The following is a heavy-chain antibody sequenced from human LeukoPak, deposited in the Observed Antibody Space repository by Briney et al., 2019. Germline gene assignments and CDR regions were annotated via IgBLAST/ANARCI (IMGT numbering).Heavy chain of an antibody. D-gene: IGHD6-25*01. J-gene: IGHJ5*02. V-gene: IGHV3-30-3*01. CDR3: ARGGGSGGYWFDP. Sequence: GGSLRLSCAASGFTFSSYAMHWVRQAPGKGLEWVAVISYDGSNKYYADSVKGRLTISRDNSKNTLYLQMNSLRAEDTAVYYSARGGGSGGYWFDPWGQGTLVTVSS. CDR1: GFTFSSYA. CDR2: ISYDGSNK.